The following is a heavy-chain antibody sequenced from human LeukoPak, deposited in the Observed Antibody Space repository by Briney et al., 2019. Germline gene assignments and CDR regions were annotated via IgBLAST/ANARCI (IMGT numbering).Heavy chain of an antibody. V-gene: IGHV4-59*01. Sequence: PSETLSLTCTVSGGSISSYYWSWIRQPPGKGLEWIGYICYSGSTNYNPSLKSRVSISVVTSKNQFTLMLSSVTAADTAVYSCARDPKAAAAGWCDPCGQGHVVMVS. CDR3: ARDPKAAAAGWCDP. D-gene: IGHD6-13*01. CDR2: ICYSGST. CDR1: GGSISSYY. J-gene: IGHJ5*02.